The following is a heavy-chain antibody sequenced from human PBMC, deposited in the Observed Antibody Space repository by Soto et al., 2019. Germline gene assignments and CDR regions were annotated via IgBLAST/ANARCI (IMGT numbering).Heavy chain of an antibody. D-gene: IGHD3-22*01. J-gene: IGHJ4*02. V-gene: IGHV3-74*01. CDR2: INSDGSST. CDR3: ARALAYYYDSSGYSPYFDY. Sequence: GESLKISCAASGFTFSSYWMHWVRQAPGKGLVWVSRINSDGSSTSYADSVKGRFTISRDNAKNTLYLKMNSLRAEDTAVYYCARALAYYYDSSGYSPYFDYWGQGTLVTVSS. CDR1: GFTFSSYW.